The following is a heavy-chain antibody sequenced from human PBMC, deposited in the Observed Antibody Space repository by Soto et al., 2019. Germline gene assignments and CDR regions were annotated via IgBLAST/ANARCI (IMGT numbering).Heavy chain of an antibody. CDR3: AKDQAPAVALVIDY. CDR2: ISWNSGSI. V-gene: IGHV3-9*01. J-gene: IGHJ4*02. CDR1: GFTFDDYA. Sequence: EVQLVESGGGLVQPGRSLRLSCAASGFTFDDYAMHWVRQAPGKGLEWVSGISWNSGSIGYADSVKGRFTISRDNAKNSLYLQQNSLRAEDTALYYCAKDQAPAVALVIDYWGPGTLVTVSS. D-gene: IGHD6-19*01.